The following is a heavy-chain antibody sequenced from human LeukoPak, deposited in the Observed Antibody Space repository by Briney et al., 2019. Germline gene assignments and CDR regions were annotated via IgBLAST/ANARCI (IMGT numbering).Heavy chain of an antibody. CDR2: ISGSGGST. D-gene: IGHD3-3*01. CDR3: AKDEGVTIFGVVIRQFDY. V-gene: IGHV3-23*01. Sequence: PGGSLRLSCAASGFTFSGYAMSWVRQAPGKGLEWVSAISGSGGSTYYADSVKGRFTISRDNSKNTLYLQMNSLRAEDTAVYYCAKDEGVTIFGVVIRQFDYWGQGTLVTVAS. CDR1: GFTFSGYA. J-gene: IGHJ4*02.